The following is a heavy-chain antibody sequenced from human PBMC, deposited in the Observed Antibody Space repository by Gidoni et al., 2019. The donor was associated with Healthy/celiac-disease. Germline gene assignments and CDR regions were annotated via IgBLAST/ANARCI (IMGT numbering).Heavy chain of an antibody. CDR1: GFTFRSYA. CDR3: AKDRITIFGVGHFDY. CDR2: ISGSGGST. Sequence: EVQPLASGGGLVQPGGSLRLSCAASGFTFRSYAMSWVRQAPGKGLEWVSAISGSGGSTYYADSVKGRFTISRDNSKNTLYLQMNSLRAEDTAVYYCAKDRITIFGVGHFDYWGQGTLVTVSS. D-gene: IGHD3-3*01. J-gene: IGHJ4*02. V-gene: IGHV3-23*01.